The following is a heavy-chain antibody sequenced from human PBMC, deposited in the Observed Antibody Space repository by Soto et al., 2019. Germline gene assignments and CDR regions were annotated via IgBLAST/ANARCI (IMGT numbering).Heavy chain of an antibody. D-gene: IGHD6-13*01. V-gene: IGHV1-69*13. CDR1: GGTFSSYA. J-gene: IGHJ4*02. Sequence: ASVKVSCKASGGTFSSYAISWVRQAPGQGLEWMGGIIPIFGTANYAQKFQGRVTITADESTSTAYMELSSLRSEDTAVYYCARDLAAAGTVPRFDYWGQGTLVTVSS. CDR3: ARDLAAAGTVPRFDY. CDR2: IIPIFGTA.